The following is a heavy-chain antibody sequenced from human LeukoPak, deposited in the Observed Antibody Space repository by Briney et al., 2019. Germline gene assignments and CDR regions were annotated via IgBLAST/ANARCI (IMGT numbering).Heavy chain of an antibody. Sequence: GGSLRLSCAASGFTSSRFTMNWVRQAPGKGLEWVSGISGSDSSTYYTDSVKGRFTISRDNSKNTLYLQMNSLRAEDTAVYYCAKGGGWLYYFDYWGQGTLVTVSS. D-gene: IGHD4-23*01. CDR3: AKGGGWLYYFDY. CDR1: GFTSSRFT. CDR2: ISGSDSST. V-gene: IGHV3-23*01. J-gene: IGHJ4*02.